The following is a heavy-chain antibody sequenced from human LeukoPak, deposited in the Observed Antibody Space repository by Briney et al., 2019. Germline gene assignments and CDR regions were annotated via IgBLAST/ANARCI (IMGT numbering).Heavy chain of an antibody. CDR1: GGSLSSGDYY. Sequence: SQTLSLTCTVSGGSLSSGDYYWSWIRQPPGKGLEWIGYIYYSGSTYYNPSLKSRVTISVDTSKNQFSLKLSSATAADTAVYYCARSTASSGLDYWGQGTLVTVSS. V-gene: IGHV4-30-4*01. D-gene: IGHD3-22*01. CDR3: ARSTASSGLDY. J-gene: IGHJ4*02. CDR2: IYYSGST.